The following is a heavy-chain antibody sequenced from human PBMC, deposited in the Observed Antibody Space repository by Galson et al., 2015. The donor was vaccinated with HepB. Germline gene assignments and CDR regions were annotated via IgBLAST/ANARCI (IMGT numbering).Heavy chain of an antibody. CDR1: GGSTSSYY. CDR3: ARVGPLRGYCSSTSCYTGNYYYGMDV. Sequence: SETLSLTCTVSGGSTSSYYWSWIRQPPGKGLEWIGYIYYSGSTNYNPSLKSRVTISVDTSKNQFSLKLSSVTAADTAVYYCARVGPLRGYCSSTSCYTGNYYYGMDVWGQGTTVTVSS. V-gene: IGHV4-59*01. J-gene: IGHJ6*02. D-gene: IGHD2-2*02. CDR2: IYYSGST.